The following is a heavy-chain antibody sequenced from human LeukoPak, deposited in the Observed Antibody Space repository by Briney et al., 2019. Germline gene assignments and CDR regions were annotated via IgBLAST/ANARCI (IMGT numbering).Heavy chain of an antibody. CDR2: VTPSGDPT. V-gene: IGHV3-23*01. CDR3: ARTYYDFWSGYYSHEGNPFDY. D-gene: IGHD3-3*01. Sequence: PGGSLRLSCAGSGFSFSASGMNWVRQAPGKGLEWVSGVTPSGDPTYYADSVKGRFIISRDNSKTTMYLQMNSLRAEDTAVYYCARTYYDFWSGYYSHEGNPFDYWGQGTLVTVSS. J-gene: IGHJ4*02. CDR1: GFSFSASG.